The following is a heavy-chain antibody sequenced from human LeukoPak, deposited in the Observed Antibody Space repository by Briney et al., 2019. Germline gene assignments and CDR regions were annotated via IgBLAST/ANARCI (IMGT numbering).Heavy chain of an antibody. CDR1: GGSISSYY. CDR3: ASEKNYYDSSGYPAWFDY. D-gene: IGHD3-22*01. J-gene: IGHJ4*02. Sequence: SETLSLTCTVSGGSISSYYWSWIRQPPGKGLEWIGYIYYSGSTNYNPSLKSRVTISVDTSKNQFSLQLNSVTPEDTAVYYCASEKNYYDSSGYPAWFDYWGQGTLVTVSS. V-gene: IGHV4-59*12. CDR2: IYYSGST.